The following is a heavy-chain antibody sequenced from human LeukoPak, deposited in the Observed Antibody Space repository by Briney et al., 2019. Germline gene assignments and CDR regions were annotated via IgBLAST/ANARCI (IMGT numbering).Heavy chain of an antibody. Sequence: GRSLRLSCAASGFTFSSYAMHWVRQAPGKGLEWVAVISYDGSNKYYADSVKGRFTISRDNSKNTLYLQMNSLRAEDTAVYYCARTAGDYLSFDYWGQGTLVTVSS. D-gene: IGHD4-17*01. CDR1: GFTFSSYA. V-gene: IGHV3-30-3*01. J-gene: IGHJ4*02. CDR3: ARTAGDYLSFDY. CDR2: ISYDGSNK.